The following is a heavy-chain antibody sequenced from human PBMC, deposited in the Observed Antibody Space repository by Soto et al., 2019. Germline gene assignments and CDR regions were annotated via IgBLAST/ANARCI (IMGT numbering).Heavy chain of an antibody. Sequence: EVQLLESGGDLVQPGGSLRLSCVASGITFGSRAMSWVRQAPGEGLEWVSRASPDGTSTSYPDSVKGRFTISRDNAKNTLFMQMNSLRAEDTAVYYCTRHGSGDYFLFDPWGQGTLVTVSS. J-gene: IGHJ5*02. CDR1: GITFGSRA. CDR2: ASPDGTST. V-gene: IGHV3-74*02. D-gene: IGHD4-17*01. CDR3: TRHGSGDYFLFDP.